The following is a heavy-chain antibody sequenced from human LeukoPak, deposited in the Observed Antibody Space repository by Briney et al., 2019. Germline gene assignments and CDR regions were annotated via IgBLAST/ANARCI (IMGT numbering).Heavy chain of an antibody. CDR3: ARENYGDYVFDF. V-gene: IGHV4-39*06. Sequence: SETLSLTCTVSGGSISSSNYYWGWIRQSPGKGLEWIGSIYYRGSINYDPSLKRRVTISVDTSKNQFTLGLTSVTAADTAIYYCARENYGDYVFDFWGQGTLVTVSS. J-gene: IGHJ4*02. CDR2: IYYRGSI. CDR1: GGSISSSNYY. D-gene: IGHD4-17*01.